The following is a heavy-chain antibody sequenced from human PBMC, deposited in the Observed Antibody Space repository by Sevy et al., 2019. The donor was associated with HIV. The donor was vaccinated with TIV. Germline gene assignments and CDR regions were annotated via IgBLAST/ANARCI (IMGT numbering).Heavy chain of an antibody. CDR3: ALERLSSDVAEYFQN. Sequence: GGFLRLSCAASGFTFRSFSMHWVRQAPGKWLEWVTTVSYDGSNTYYADSVKGRFAVFRDNSRNLLDLHMNNLRPEDTAVYYCALERLSSDVAEYFQNWGQGTPVTVSS. CDR2: VSYDGSNT. J-gene: IGHJ1*01. D-gene: IGHD1-1*01. CDR1: GFTFRSFS. V-gene: IGHV3-30*09.